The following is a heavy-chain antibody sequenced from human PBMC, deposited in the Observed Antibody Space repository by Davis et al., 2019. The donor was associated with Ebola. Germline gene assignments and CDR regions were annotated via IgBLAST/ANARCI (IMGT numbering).Heavy chain of an antibody. J-gene: IGHJ5*02. CDR2: INPSGGST. Sequence: ASVKVSCKASGYTFTRYYMHWVRQAPGQGLEWMGIINPSGGSTSYAQKFQGRVTMTRDTSTSTVYIELSSLRSEDTAVYYCARASALYNWFDPWGQGTLVTVSS. V-gene: IGHV1-46*01. CDR1: GYTFTRYY. D-gene: IGHD2-2*01. CDR3: ARASALYNWFDP.